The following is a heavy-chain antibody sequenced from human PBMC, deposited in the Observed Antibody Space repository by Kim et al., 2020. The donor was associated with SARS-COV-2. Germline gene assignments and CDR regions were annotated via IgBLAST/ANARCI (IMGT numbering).Heavy chain of an antibody. CDR3: ARDDYGDYGSFYYYGMDV. CDR1: GFTFSSYS. D-gene: IGHD4-17*01. Sequence: GGSLRLSCAASGFTFSSYSMNWVRQAPGKGLEWVSYISSSSSTIYYADSVKGRFTISRDNAKNSLYLQMNSLRDEDTAVYYCARDDYGDYGSFYYYGMDVWGQGTTVTVSS. CDR2: ISSSSSTI. V-gene: IGHV3-48*02. J-gene: IGHJ6*02.